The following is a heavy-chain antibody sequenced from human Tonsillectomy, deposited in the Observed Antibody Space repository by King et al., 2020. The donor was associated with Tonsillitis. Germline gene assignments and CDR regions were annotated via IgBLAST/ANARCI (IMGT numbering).Heavy chain of an antibody. Sequence: VQLVESGAEVKKPGSSVKVSCKASGGTFSSYAISWVRQAPGQGLEWMGRIIPILGIANYAQKLQGRVTITADKSTSTAYMELSSLRSEDTAVYYCARGGDSSSWQFDYWGQGTLVTVSS. CDR2: IIPILGIA. D-gene: IGHD6-13*01. CDR1: GGTFSSYA. CDR3: ARGGDSSSWQFDY. V-gene: IGHV1-69*09. J-gene: IGHJ4*02.